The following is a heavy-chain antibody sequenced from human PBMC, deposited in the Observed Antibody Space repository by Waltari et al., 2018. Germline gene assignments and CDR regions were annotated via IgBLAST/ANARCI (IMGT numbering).Heavy chain of an antibody. CDR2: IKEDGSET. CDR3: ASHGPWTFNY. D-gene: IGHD1-1*01. Sequence: EVQLVESGGGLVQPGGSLRLSCAASGLTFRSYWMRWVRQAPVKGGEGVDGIKEDGSETYYGDSVKGRFTISRDNAKNSLYLNMNSRRADDTAVYYCASHGPWTFNYWGQGTLVTVSS. V-gene: IGHV3-7*02. CDR1: GLTFRSYW. J-gene: IGHJ4*02.